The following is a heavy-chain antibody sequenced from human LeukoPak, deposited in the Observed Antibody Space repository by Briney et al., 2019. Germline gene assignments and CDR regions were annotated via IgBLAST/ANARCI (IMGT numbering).Heavy chain of an antibody. J-gene: IGHJ4*02. CDR3: ARASRSSGLDY. CDR2: IYYIGNT. CDR1: GGSISSYY. Sequence: SETLSLTCTASGGSISSYYWNWIRQPPGEGLEWIGCIYYIGNTNYNPSLKSRVTISVDTSKNQFSLRLSSVTAADTAVYYCARASRSSGLDYWGQGTLVTVSS. V-gene: IGHV4-59*01.